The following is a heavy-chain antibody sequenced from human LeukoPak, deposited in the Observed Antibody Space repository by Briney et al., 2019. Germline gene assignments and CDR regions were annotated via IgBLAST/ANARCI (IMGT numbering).Heavy chain of an antibody. V-gene: IGHV4-59*01. CDR1: GGSISSYC. CDR2: IYYSGST. D-gene: IGHD4-23*01. CDR3: ASATPGGNFDY. J-gene: IGHJ4*02. Sequence: RPSETLSLTCTGSGGSISSYCWSWIRQPPGKGLEWIGYIYYSGSTNYNPSLKSRVTISVDTSKNQFSLKLSSVTAADTAVYYCASATPGGNFDYWGQGTLVTVSS.